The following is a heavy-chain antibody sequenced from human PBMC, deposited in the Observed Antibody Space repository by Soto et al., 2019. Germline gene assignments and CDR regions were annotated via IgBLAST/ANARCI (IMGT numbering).Heavy chain of an antibody. CDR1: GGSISSSNYY. CDR3: VSAAKWELLFDY. V-gene: IGHV4-39*01. Sequence: PAETLSLTCTAPGGSISSSNYYWAWILQPPGKGLEWIGNIYYTEGTYYNPSLKSRVTISVDTSENQVSLKLFSVTAADTALYYCVSAAKWELLFDYWGQGIQVTVSS. J-gene: IGHJ4*02. CDR2: IYYTEGT. D-gene: IGHD1-26*01.